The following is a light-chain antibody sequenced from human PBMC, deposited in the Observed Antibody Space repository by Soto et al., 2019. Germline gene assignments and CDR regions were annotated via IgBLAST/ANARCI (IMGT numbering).Light chain of an antibody. CDR2: DAS. CDR3: QQRLHWPIT. CDR1: QTVGRY. Sequence: IVLTQSPATLALSPRDIVTLSCRASQTVGRYLSWYQHSPGQGPRLLVYDASNRATGIPARFSGSGSETDFTLTISSLEPEDFAVYYCQQRLHWPITFGQGTRLEIK. V-gene: IGKV3-11*01. J-gene: IGKJ5*01.